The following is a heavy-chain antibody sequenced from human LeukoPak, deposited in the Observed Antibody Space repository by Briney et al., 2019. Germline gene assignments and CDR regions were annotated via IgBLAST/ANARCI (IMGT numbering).Heavy chain of an antibody. CDR1: GFTFGNFW. CDR2: IHPEGNEK. CDR3: ARGDDFSGDH. V-gene: IGHV3-7*04. J-gene: IGHJ4*02. D-gene: IGHD1-1*01. Sequence: GGSLRLSCAVSGFTFGNFWMSWVRQAPGRGLESVANIHPEGNEKYHVESVKGRFTISRDNSKNSLFLQMNGLRVEDTAVYYCARGDDFSGDHWGQGTLVTVSS.